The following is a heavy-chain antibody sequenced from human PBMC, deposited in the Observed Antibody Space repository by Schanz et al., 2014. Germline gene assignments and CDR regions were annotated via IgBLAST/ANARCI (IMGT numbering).Heavy chain of an antibody. CDR3: AKGRFGELSAFDI. V-gene: IGHV3-23*01. CDR2: MNESHSTI. Sequence: EVQLLESGGGLVQPGKSLRLSCAASGFSFSSYAMGWVRQARGKGLEWVSAMNESHSTIYYADSVRGRFTISRDNAENTLFLQMNSLRAEDTAVYYCAKGRFGELSAFDIWGQGTMVTVSS. CDR1: GFSFSSYA. D-gene: IGHD3-10*01. J-gene: IGHJ3*02.